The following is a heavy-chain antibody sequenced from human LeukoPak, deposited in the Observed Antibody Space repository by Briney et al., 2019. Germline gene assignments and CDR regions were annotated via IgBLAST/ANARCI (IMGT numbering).Heavy chain of an antibody. CDR1: GGSISGYF. V-gene: IGHV4-59*01. Sequence: PSETLSLTCSVSGGSISGYFWTWIRQTPGRGLEWIGYIYYMGSTNYNPSLKRRVTMSIDTSKNQFSLKLTSVTAADTAVYYCARNYCTGGSCYVNDYWGQGTLVTVSS. D-gene: IGHD2-15*01. CDR3: ARNYCTGGSCYVNDY. J-gene: IGHJ4*02. CDR2: IYYMGST.